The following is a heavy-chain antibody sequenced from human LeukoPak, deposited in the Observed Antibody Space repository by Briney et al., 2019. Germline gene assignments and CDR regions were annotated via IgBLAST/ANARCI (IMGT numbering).Heavy chain of an antibody. D-gene: IGHD4-17*01. Sequence: GGSLRLSCAASGFTFSNYSMNWVRQAPGKGLEWVSSISSSSSYIYYADSVKGRFTISRDNAKNSLYLQMNSLRAEDTAVYYCARESSTVTMETFFDYWGQGTLVTVSS. CDR2: ISSSSSYI. V-gene: IGHV3-21*01. J-gene: IGHJ4*02. CDR3: ARESSTVTMETFFDY. CDR1: GFTFSNYS.